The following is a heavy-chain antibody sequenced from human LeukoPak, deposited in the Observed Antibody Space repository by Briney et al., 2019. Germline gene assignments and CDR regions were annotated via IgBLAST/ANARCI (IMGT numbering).Heavy chain of an antibody. CDR3: AREKAAPGSFFYYYGMDV. CDR1: GGSFSGYY. Sequence: SETLSLTCAVYGGSFSGYYWSWIRQPPGKGLEWIGEINHSGSTNYNPSLKSRVTISVDTSKNQFSLKLSSVTAADTAVYYCAREKAAPGSFFYYYGMDVWGQGTTVTVSS. V-gene: IGHV4-34*01. J-gene: IGHJ6*02. CDR2: INHSGST. D-gene: IGHD2-15*01.